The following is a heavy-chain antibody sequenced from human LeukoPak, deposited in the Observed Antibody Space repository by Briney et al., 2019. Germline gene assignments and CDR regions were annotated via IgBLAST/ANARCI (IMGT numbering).Heavy chain of an antibody. CDR2: MNPNSGNT. J-gene: IGHJ6*03. D-gene: IGHD3-3*01. V-gene: IGHV1-8*01. Sequence: EASVKVSCKASGYTFTGYDINWVRQATGQGLEWMGWMNPNSGNTGYAQKFQGRVTMTRNTSISTAYMELSSLRSEDTAVCYCARGLRILEGIPRGYYYYYMDVWGKGTTVTVSS. CDR3: ARGLRILEGIPRGYYYYYMDV. CDR1: GYTFTGYD.